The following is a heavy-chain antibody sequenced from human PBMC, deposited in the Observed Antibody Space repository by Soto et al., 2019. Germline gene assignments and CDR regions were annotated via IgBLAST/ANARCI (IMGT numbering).Heavy chain of an antibody. Sequence: PGGSLRLSCAASGFTFSNAWMNWVRQAPGKGLEWVGRIKSKTDGGTTDYAAPVKGRFTISRDDSKNTLYLQMNSLKTEDTAVYYCTTDPDRILETMYGMDVWGQGTTVTVSS. CDR3: TTDPDRILETMYGMDV. V-gene: IGHV3-15*07. J-gene: IGHJ6*02. CDR1: GFTFSNAW. CDR2: IKSKTDGGTT. D-gene: IGHD3-3*01.